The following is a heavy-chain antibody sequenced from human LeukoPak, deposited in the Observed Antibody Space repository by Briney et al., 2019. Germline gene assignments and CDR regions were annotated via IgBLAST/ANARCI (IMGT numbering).Heavy chain of an antibody. J-gene: IGHJ4*02. D-gene: IGHD5-12*01. V-gene: IGHV3-15*07. CDR3: TVNLVAAAIGY. CDR1: GFTFSDHY. Sequence: GGSLRLSCTVSGFTFSDHYMEWVRQAPGKGPEWVGRILSKAGGETTDYAAPVKGRFIISRDDSKNTLYLQMDSLKAEDTAVYYCTVNLVAAAIGYWGQGTLVTVSS. CDR2: ILSKAGGETT.